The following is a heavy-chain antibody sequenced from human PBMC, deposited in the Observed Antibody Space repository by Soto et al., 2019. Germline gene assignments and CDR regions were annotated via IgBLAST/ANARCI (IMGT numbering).Heavy chain of an antibody. J-gene: IGHJ3*01. CDR3: ARDPPWYDDPFDF. V-gene: IGHV3-7*01. Sequence: PGRSLRLSCAASGIVFSNDWMTWGRQAPGKGLEWVANIKPDGSDEYYVESVKGRFTISRDNSKSALYLQMNSLRAEDTALYYCARDPPWYDDPFDFRGQGTIVTVS. CDR1: GIVFSNDW. D-gene: IGHD6-13*01. CDR2: IKPDGSDE.